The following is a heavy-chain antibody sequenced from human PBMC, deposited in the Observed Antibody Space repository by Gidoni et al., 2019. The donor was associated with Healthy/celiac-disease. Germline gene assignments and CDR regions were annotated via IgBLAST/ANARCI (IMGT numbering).Heavy chain of an antibody. Sequence: QVQLVESGGGGVQPGRARRLSGAASGVTCSSYGMHWVRQAPGKGLGCVAVLLYDGSNQYYADSVKGRFTISRDNSKNTLYLQMNSLRAEDTAVYYCASDRDGYNYYFDYWGQGTLVTVSS. CDR3: ASDRDGYNYYFDY. V-gene: IGHV3-33*01. CDR1: GVTCSSYG. D-gene: IGHD5-12*01. CDR2: LLYDGSNQ. J-gene: IGHJ4*02.